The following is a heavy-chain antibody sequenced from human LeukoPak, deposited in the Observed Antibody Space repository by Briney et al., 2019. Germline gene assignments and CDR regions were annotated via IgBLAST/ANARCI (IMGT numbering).Heavy chain of an antibody. J-gene: IGHJ5*02. CDR2: INPSGGST. V-gene: IGHV1-46*01. CDR3: ARRGWERGPGRTDWLEGNWFDP. CDR1: GYTFTSYG. Sequence: ASVKVSCKASGYTFTSYGISWVRQAPGQGLEWMGIINPSGGSTSYAQKFQGRVTMTRDTSTSTVYMELSSLRSEDTAVYYCARRGWERGPGRTDWLEGNWFDPWGQGTLVTVSS. D-gene: IGHD3-9*01.